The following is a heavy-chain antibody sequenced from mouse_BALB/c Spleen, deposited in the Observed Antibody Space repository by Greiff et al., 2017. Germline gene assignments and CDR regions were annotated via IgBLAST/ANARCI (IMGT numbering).Heavy chain of an antibody. CDR2: INSNGGST. CDR1: GFTFSSYY. CDR3: ARGGKPFFDY. V-gene: IGHV5-6-2*01. J-gene: IGHJ2*01. Sequence: EVKLMESGGGLVKLGGSLKLSCAASGFTFSSYYMSWVRQTPEKRLELVAAINSNGGSTYYPDTVKGRFTISRDNAKNTLYLQMSSLKSEDTALYYCARGGKPFFDYWGQGTTLTVSS.